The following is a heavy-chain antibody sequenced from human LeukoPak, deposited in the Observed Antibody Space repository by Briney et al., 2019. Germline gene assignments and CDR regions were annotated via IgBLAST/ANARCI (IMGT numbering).Heavy chain of an antibody. CDR2: IRWNSGSI. D-gene: IGHD3-22*01. CDR3: ARDDSIVVVSDAFDI. J-gene: IGHJ3*02. Sequence: GRSLRLSCATSGFTFDDYAMHWVRQAPGKGLEWVSGIRWNSGSIGYADSVKGRFTISRDNAKNSLYLQMNSLRDEDTAVYYCARDDSIVVVSDAFDIWGQGTMVTVSS. CDR1: GFTFDDYA. V-gene: IGHV3-9*01.